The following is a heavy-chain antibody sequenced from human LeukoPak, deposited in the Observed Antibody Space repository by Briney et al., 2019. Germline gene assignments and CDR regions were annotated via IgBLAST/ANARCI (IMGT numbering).Heavy chain of an antibody. CDR1: GGSISSSGYY. Sequence: SETLSLTCSVSGGSISSSGYYWNWIRQPPGKGLEWVGSIDYSGTTYYNSSLKSRVTISEDTSKNRFSLMLTSVTAADTAVYYCARQVSDYFYYYIDVWGEGTTVIVSS. J-gene: IGHJ6*03. V-gene: IGHV4-39*01. CDR2: IDYSGTT. CDR3: ARQVSDYFYYYIDV.